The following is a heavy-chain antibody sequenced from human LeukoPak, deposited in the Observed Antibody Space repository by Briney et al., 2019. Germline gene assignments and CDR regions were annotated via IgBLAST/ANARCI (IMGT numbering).Heavy chain of an antibody. CDR1: GGSISSYY. V-gene: IGHV4-4*09. J-gene: IGHJ4*02. Sequence: SETLSLTCTVSGGSISSYYWSWIRQPPGKGLEWIGYIYTSGSTNYNPSLKSRVTISVDTCKNQFSLKLSSVTAADTAVYYCARHWRQYYFDYWGQGTLVTVSS. CDR3: ARHWRQYYFDY. CDR2: IYTSGST.